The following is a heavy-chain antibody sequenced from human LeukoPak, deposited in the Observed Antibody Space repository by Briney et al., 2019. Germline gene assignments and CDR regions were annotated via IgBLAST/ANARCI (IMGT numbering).Heavy chain of an antibody. CDR1: GYSFTSYW. V-gene: IGHV5-51*01. Sequence: GESLKISCKGSGYSFTSYWIGWVRQMPGKGLEWMGIIYPGDSDTRYSPSFQGQVTILADKSISTAYLQWSSLKASDTAMYYCARLGKDYGRPSQYYYYYYGMDVWGQGTTVTVSS. D-gene: IGHD4-17*01. CDR3: ARLGKDYGRPSQYYYYYYGMDV. J-gene: IGHJ6*02. CDR2: IYPGDSDT.